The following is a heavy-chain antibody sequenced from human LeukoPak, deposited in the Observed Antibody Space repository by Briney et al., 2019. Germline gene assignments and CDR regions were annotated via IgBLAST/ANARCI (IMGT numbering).Heavy chain of an antibody. CDR3: ARSRGYSYGCPIGLCIYYFDY. D-gene: IGHD5-18*01. V-gene: IGHV4-30-4*08. CDR2: IYYSGIT. Sequence: PSETLSLXCTVSGGSISSGDQYWSWNRQSPGKGPEWIGYIYYSGITYYNPSLTSRVTISMDGSRNQFSLKLGSVTAADTAVYYCARSRGYSYGCPIGLCIYYFDYWGQGTLVTVSS. J-gene: IGHJ4*02. CDR1: GGSISSGDQY.